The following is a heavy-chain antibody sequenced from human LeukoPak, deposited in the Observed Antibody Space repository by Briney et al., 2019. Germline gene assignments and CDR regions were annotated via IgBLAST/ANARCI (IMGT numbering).Heavy chain of an antibody. Sequence: GGSLRLSCAASGFTVITNDMTWVRQAPGKGLEWVSALYSDGKTKYADSVQGRFTISRDNSKNTLYLEMNSLSPDDTAVYYCARGVEPLAANTLAYWGQGTLVT. V-gene: IGHV3-53*01. D-gene: IGHD1-14*01. CDR1: GFTVITND. J-gene: IGHJ4*02. CDR2: LYSDGKT. CDR3: ARGVEPLAANTLAY.